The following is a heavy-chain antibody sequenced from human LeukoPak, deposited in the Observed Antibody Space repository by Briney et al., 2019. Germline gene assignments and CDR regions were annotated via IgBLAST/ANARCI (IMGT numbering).Heavy chain of an antibody. J-gene: IGHJ4*02. CDR1: GGSLSNYY. D-gene: IGHD2-8*02. CDR2: IYYSGST. CDR3: ARHRAGGLRYFDY. Sequence: SETLSLTCSVSGGSLSNYYWTWIRRPPGKGLEWIGFIYYSGSTDYNPSLKSRVTVSVDTSKNQFSLRLSSLTAADTAVYYCARHRAGGLRYFDYWGQGTLVTVSS. V-gene: IGHV4-59*08.